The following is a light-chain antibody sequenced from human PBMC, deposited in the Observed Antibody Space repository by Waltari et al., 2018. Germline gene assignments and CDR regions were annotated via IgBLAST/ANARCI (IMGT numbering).Light chain of an antibody. J-gene: IGKJ4*01. V-gene: IGKV2-28*01. Sequence: DIVMTQSPLSLPVTPGEPASISCRSSQSLLHSNGYNYLDWYLQKPGQSPQLLIYLGSNRASGVPDRFSGSGSGTDFTQKISRVEAEDVWVYYCMQALQTRLTFGGGTKVEIK. CDR1: QSLLHSNGYNY. CDR2: LGS. CDR3: MQALQTRLT.